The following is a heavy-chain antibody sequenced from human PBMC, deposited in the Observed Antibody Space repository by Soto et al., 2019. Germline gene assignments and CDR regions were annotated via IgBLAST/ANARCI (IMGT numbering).Heavy chain of an antibody. D-gene: IGHD2-21*02. V-gene: IGHV1-3*05. CDR1: GYTFTSYA. CDR3: ARAWVVVTAPDY. J-gene: IGHJ4*02. Sequence: QVQLVQSGAEEKKPGASVKVSCKAPGYTFTSYAMHWVRQAPGQRLEWMGWINAGNGNTKYSQKFQGRVTITRDTSASTAYMELSSLRSEHTAVYYCARAWVVVTAPDYWGQGTLVTVSS. CDR2: INAGNGNT.